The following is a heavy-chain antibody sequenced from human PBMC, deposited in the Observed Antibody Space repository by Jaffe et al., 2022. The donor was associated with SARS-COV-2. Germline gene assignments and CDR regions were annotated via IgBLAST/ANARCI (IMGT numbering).Heavy chain of an antibody. CDR2: ITYSGDT. CDR3: AKAALWFGSTTRGREDY. J-gene: IGHJ4*02. Sequence: EMQLLESGGGLVQPGGSLRLSCAASGFTFSIYAMSWVRQAPGKGLEWVSSITYSGDTYHADSVKGRFTISRDNSKNTLYLQMNTLRAEDTAVYYCAKAALWFGSTTRGREDYWGQGTLVTVSS. D-gene: IGHD3-10*01. V-gene: IGHV3-23*01. CDR1: GFTFSIYA.